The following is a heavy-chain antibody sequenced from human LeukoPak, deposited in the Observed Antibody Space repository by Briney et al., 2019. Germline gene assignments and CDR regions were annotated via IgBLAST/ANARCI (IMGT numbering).Heavy chain of an antibody. CDR3: ARDSNNYYYYMDV. J-gene: IGHJ6*03. D-gene: IGHD3-3*02. CDR2: ISSNGGST. V-gene: IGHV3-64*01. Sequence: GGSLRLSCAASGFTFSSYAMHWVRQAPGKGLEYVSAISSNGGSTYYANSVKGRFTISRDNSKNTLYLQMGSLRAEDMAVYYCARDSNNYYYYMDVWGKGTTVTVSS. CDR1: GFTFSSYA.